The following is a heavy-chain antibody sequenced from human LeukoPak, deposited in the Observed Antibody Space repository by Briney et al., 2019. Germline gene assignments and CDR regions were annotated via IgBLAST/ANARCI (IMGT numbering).Heavy chain of an antibody. Sequence: GGSLRLSCAASRFAFSSYTMSWVRQAPGKGLEWVSAISGSGGSTYYADSVKGRFTISRDNSKNTLYLQMNSLRAEDTAVYYCAKDWSPYSSGWLFDYWGQGTLVTVSS. CDR1: RFAFSSYT. CDR2: ISGSGGST. J-gene: IGHJ4*02. D-gene: IGHD6-19*01. V-gene: IGHV3-23*01. CDR3: AKDWSPYSSGWLFDY.